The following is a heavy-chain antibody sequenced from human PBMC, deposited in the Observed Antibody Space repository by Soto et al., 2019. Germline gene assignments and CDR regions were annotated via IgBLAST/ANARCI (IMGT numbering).Heavy chain of an antibody. CDR2: IDGIGDST. J-gene: IGHJ4*02. Sequence: HPGWSLRLSCSASVFTFTTHAMTWVRQAPGKGLEWVSSIDGIGDSTYYADSVKGRFTISRDNSKNTLYLQVNSLRAEDTATYYCAKGNTWYNFNWWGQGTLVTVSS. V-gene: IGHV3-23*01. CDR3: AKGNTWYNFNW. CDR1: VFTFTTHA. D-gene: IGHD6-13*01.